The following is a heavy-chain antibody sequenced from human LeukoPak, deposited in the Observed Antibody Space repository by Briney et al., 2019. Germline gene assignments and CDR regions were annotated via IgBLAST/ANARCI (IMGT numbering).Heavy chain of an antibody. CDR3: ARNLVGPTDVDY. Sequence: ASVKVSCTTSGYTFTDYYIHWVRQAPGQGLEWMGWINTNSGGTNYAQKFQGRVTMTRDTSISTAYMDLSSLTSDDTAVYYCARNLVGPTDVDYWGQGTPVTVSA. V-gene: IGHV1-2*02. J-gene: IGHJ4*02. D-gene: IGHD1-26*01. CDR2: INTNSGGT. CDR1: GYTFTDYY.